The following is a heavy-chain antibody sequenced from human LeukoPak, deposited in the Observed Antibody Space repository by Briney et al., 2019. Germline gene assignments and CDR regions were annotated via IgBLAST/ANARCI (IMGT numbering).Heavy chain of an antibody. CDR2: INPNSGGT. Sequence: ASVKVSCKASGYTYTGYYMHWVRQVPGQGLEWMGWINPNSGGTNYAQKFQGWVTMTRDTSISTAYMELSRLRSDDTAVYYCVRADTAMGSFDYWGQGTLVTVSS. D-gene: IGHD5-18*01. J-gene: IGHJ4*02. V-gene: IGHV1-2*04. CDR3: VRADTAMGSFDY. CDR1: GYTYTGYY.